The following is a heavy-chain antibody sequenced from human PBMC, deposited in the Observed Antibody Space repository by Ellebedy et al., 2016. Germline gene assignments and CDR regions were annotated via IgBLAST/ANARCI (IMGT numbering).Heavy chain of an antibody. V-gene: IGHV4-59*06. CDR2: IYYSGNT. CDR1: GGSISNYH. D-gene: IGHD3-10*01. CDR3: ARWLGFGEFFPLDP. Sequence: SETLSLXXSVSGGSISNYHWSWMRQPPWKGLAWLGYIYYSGNTFYNASLESRVTISIDTSKNQFSLRLNSVTAANTAVYYCARWLGFGEFFPLDPWGQGTLVTVSS. J-gene: IGHJ5*02.